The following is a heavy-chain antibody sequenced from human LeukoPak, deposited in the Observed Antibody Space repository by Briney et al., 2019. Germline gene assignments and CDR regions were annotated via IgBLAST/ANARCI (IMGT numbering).Heavy chain of an antibody. CDR2: ISWNSGSI. D-gene: IGHD3-9*01. CDR1: GFTFDDYA. CDR3: ARDRSVVTGYYYFES. Sequence: GGSLRLSCAASGFTFDDYAMHWVRQAPGKGLEWVSGISWNSGSIGYADSVKGRFTISRDNAKNSLYLQMNSLRVEDTAVYFCARDRSVVTGYYYFESWGQGTLVTVSS. V-gene: IGHV3-9*01. J-gene: IGHJ4*02.